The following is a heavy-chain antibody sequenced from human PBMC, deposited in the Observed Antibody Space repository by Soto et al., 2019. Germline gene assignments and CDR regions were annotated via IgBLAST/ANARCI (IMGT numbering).Heavy chain of an antibody. CDR2: IYWNDDK. D-gene: IGHD1-7*01. CDR1: GFSLTSSGVG. J-gene: IGHJ4*02. V-gene: IGHV2-5*01. Sequence: QITLKESGPTLVKATQTLTLTCTFSGFSLTSSGVGVGWIRQPPGQALEWLALIYWNDDKRYTPSLKNRLIITKDTSKNQVVLTMTNMDPVDTATYYCARLRGTTFDYWGQGTLVTVSS. CDR3: ARLRGTTFDY.